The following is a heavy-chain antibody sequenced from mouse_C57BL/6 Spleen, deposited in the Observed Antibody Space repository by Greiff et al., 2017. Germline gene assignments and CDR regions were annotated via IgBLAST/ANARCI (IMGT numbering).Heavy chain of an antibody. V-gene: IGHV1-55*01. D-gene: IGHD2-4*01. CDR3: AKGEYDYDWFAY. CDR1: GYTFTSYW. Sequence: QVQLKQPGAELVKPGASVKMSCKASGYTFTSYWITWVKQRPGQGLEWIGDIYPGSGSTNYNEKFKSKATLTVDTSSSTAYMQLSSLTSEDSAVYYCAKGEYDYDWFAYWGQGTLVTVSA. CDR2: IYPGSGST. J-gene: IGHJ3*01.